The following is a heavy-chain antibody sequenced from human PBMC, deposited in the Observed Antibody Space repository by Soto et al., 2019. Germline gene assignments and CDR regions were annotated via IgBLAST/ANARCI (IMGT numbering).Heavy chain of an antibody. Sequence: QLHLQESGPGLVKPSETLSLTCTVSGGSISSSSYFWGWIRQPPGKGPEWIGSMYYSGNTNYNPSLRSRVTISIDTSKNQFSLRLSSVTAADTAVYYCARGIRSGGMGYFDYWGQGIPVTVSS. J-gene: IGHJ4*02. D-gene: IGHD3-3*01. CDR3: ARGIRSGGMGYFDY. CDR1: GGSISSSSYF. CDR2: MYYSGNT. V-gene: IGHV4-39*01.